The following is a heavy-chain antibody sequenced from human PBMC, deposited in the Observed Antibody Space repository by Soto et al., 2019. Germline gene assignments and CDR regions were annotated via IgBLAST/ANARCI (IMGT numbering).Heavy chain of an antibody. CDR3: ARDSPPMDV. CDR1: GYTFTSYA. Sequence: ASVKVSCKASGYTFTSYAMHWVRQAPGQRLEWMGWINAGNGNTNYAQKLQGRVTMTTDTSTSTAYMELRSLRSDDTAVYYCARDSPPMDVWGQGTTVTVSS. J-gene: IGHJ6*02. V-gene: IGHV1-3*01. CDR2: INAGNGNT.